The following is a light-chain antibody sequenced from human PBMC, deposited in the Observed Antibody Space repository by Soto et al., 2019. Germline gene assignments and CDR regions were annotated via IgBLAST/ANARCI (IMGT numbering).Light chain of an antibody. CDR3: HQGYSSPAT. CDR2: GAS. J-gene: IGKJ5*01. V-gene: IGKV1-39*02. Sequence: DIQMTQSPSVLSASVGDRVTITCRASQSIGKHLNWYQQKPGKAPKFLIYGASTLQNGGPSRFTGSGSGTDFTLTVNSLQAEDFATYYCHQGYSSPATFGQGTRLEI. CDR1: QSIGKH.